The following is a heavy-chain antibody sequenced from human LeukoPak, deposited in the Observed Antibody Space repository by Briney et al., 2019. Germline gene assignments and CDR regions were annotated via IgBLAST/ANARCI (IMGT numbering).Heavy chain of an antibody. CDR3: AKDAPRSSGWFFLDY. D-gene: IGHD6-19*01. J-gene: IGHJ4*02. Sequence: QPGGSLRLSCAASGFTFNSYGIHWVRQAPGKGLDWVAFIRYDGSSKYYVDSVKGRFTISRDNSKNTMSLQMNSLRAEDTAVYYCAKDAPRSSGWFFLDYWGQGTLVTVSS. CDR2: IRYDGSSK. CDR1: GFTFNSYG. V-gene: IGHV3-30*02.